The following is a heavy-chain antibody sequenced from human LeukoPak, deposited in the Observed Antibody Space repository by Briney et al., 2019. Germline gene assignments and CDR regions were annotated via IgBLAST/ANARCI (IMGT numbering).Heavy chain of an antibody. CDR2: INPSGGST. V-gene: IGHV1-46*01. CDR3: AREVVPSGNYYYGMDV. J-gene: IGHJ6*02. CDR1: GYTFTSYY. D-gene: IGHD2-2*01. Sequence: GASVKVSCTASGYTFTSYYMHWVRQAPGQGLEWMGIINPSGGSTSYAQKFQGRVTMTRDTSTSTVYMELSSLRSEDTAVYYCAREVVPSGNYYYGMDVWGQGTTVTVSS.